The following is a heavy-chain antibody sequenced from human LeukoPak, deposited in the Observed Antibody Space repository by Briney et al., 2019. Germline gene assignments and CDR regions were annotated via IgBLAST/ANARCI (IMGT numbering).Heavy chain of an antibody. D-gene: IGHD6-6*01. CDR1: GYTFTSYD. J-gene: IGHJ6*03. CDR2: MNPNSGNT. CDR3: AKGWGKQLAERAYYYYMDV. Sequence: ASVKVSCKASGYTFTSYDINWVRQATGQGPEWMGWMNPNSGNTGYAQKFQGRVTIIRNTSISTAYMELSSLRAEDTAVYYCAKGWGKQLAERAYYYYMDVWGKGTTVTVSS. V-gene: IGHV1-8*01.